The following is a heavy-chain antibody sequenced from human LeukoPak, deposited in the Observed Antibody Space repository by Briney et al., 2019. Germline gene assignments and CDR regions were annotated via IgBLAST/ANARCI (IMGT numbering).Heavy chain of an antibody. V-gene: IGHV3-23*01. J-gene: IGHJ4*02. D-gene: IGHD5-18*01. CDR2: ISGRGGNT. CDR1: GFTFSSYG. CDR3: AKDVAEYSYGSKTFDY. Sequence: PGGSLRLSCAASGFTFSSYGMSWVPRAPGKGLECVSAISGRGGNTYYADCVKGRFTISRDNSKNTLYLQMNSLRAEDTAVYYCAKDVAEYSYGSKTFDYWGQGTLVTVSS.